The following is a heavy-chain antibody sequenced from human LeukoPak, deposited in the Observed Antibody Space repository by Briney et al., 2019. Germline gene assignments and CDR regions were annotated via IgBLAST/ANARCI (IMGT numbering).Heavy chain of an antibody. Sequence: SETLSLTCTVSGGSISSYYWSWIQQPAGKGLESIGRIYTSGSTNYNPSLKSRVTMSVDTSKNQFSLKLSSVTAADTAVYYCARANQGHYGSGSYYTWGQGTLVTVSS. V-gene: IGHV4-4*07. D-gene: IGHD3-10*01. CDR2: IYTSGST. CDR3: ARANQGHYGSGSYYT. CDR1: GGSISSYY. J-gene: IGHJ4*02.